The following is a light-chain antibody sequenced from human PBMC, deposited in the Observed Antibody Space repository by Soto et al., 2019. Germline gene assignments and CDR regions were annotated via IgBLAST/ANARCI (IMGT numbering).Light chain of an antibody. V-gene: IGKV3-11*01. CDR1: QSVGTY. Sequence: EIVLTQSPATLSLSPGERAILSCRASQSVGTYLAWYQQKPGQAPRLPIYDASNRANGIPDRFAGSGSGTAFTLAINSLEHEDFTVCYCQQRINLPGTLAPGTNVYIK. CDR2: DAS. CDR3: QQRINLPGT. J-gene: IGKJ3*01.